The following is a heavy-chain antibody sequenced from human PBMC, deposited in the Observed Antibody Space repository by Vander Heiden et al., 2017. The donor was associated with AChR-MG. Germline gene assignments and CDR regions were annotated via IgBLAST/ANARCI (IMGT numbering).Heavy chain of an antibody. V-gene: IGHV4-34*01. D-gene: IGHD2-2*02. CDR1: GGSFSGYY. J-gene: IGHJ4*02. CDR3: ARLPTSYCSSTSCYMHDY. CDR2: INHSGST. Sequence: QVQLQQWGAGLLKPSETLSLTCAVYGGSFSGYYWSWIRQPPGKGLEWIGEINHSGSTNYNPSLKSRVTISVDTSKNQFSLKLSSVTAADTAVYYCARLPTSYCSSTSCYMHDYWGQGTLVTVSS.